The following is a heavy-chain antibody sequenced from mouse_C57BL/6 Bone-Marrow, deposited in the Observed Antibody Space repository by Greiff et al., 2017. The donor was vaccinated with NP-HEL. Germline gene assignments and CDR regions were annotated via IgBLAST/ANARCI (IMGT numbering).Heavy chain of an antibody. CDR1: GFTFSDYY. D-gene: IGHD2-1*01. J-gene: IGHJ4*01. CDR2: ISNGGGST. Sequence: DVQLVESGGGLVQPGGSLKLSCAASGFTFSDYYMYWVRQTPEKRLEWVAYISNGGGSTYYPDTVKGRFTISRANAKNTLYLQMSRLKSEDTAMYYCARLYYGNYAMDYWGQGTSVTVSS. V-gene: IGHV5-12*01. CDR3: ARLYYGNYAMDY.